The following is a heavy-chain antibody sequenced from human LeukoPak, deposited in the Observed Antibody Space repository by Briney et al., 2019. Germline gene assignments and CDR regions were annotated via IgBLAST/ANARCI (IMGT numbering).Heavy chain of an antibody. CDR3: ARDSSWTTGSPFDP. J-gene: IGHJ5*02. V-gene: IGHV4-4*07. CDR1: GGSISSYY. D-gene: IGHD2-8*02. CDR2: IYTSGTT. Sequence: SATLSLTCTVSGGSISSYYWSWIRQPAGKGLEWIGRIYTSGTTNYNPSLKSRVTMSVDTSKNQFSLKLSSVTAADTAVYYCARDSSWTTGSPFDPWGQGTLVTVSS.